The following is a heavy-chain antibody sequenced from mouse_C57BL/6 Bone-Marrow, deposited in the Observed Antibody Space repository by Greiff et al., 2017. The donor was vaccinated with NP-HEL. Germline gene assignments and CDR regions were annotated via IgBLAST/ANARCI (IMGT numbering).Heavy chain of an antibody. J-gene: IGHJ1*03. CDR1: GYAFSSYW. CDR2: IYPGDGDT. V-gene: IGHV1-80*01. D-gene: IGHD1-1*01. CDR3: ARLVTTVVATNFDV. Sequence: VKLQQSGAELVKPGASVKISCKASGYAFSSYWMNWVKQRPGKGLEWIGQIYPGDGDTNYNGKFKGKATLTADKSSSTAYMQLSSLTSEDSAVYFCARLVTTVVATNFDVWGTGTTVTVSS.